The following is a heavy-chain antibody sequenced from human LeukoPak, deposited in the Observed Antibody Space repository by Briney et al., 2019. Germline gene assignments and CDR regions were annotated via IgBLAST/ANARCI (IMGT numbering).Heavy chain of an antibody. CDR1: GGSISSYY. CDR2: IYYSGST. D-gene: IGHD6-13*01. V-gene: IGHV4-59*01. CDR3: ARADYSSNNLWDYYYYYMDV. Sequence: SETLSLTCTVSGGSISSYYWSWIRQPPGKGLEWIGYIYYSGSTNYSPSLKSRVTISVDTSKNQFSLKLSSVTAADTAVYYCARADYSSNNLWDYYYYYMDVWGKGTTVTISS. J-gene: IGHJ6*03.